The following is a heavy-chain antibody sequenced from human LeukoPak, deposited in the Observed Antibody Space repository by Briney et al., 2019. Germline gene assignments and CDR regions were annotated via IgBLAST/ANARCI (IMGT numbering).Heavy chain of an antibody. CDR2: IIPIFGTA. Sequence: ASVKVSCKASGGTFSSYAISWVRQAPGQGLEWMGGIIPIFGTANYAQKFQGRVTMTTDTSTSTAYMELRSLRSDDTAVYYCARGGYDFWSGYYMWGQGTLVTVSS. CDR3: ARGGYDFWSGYYM. CDR1: GGTFSSYA. J-gene: IGHJ4*02. V-gene: IGHV1-69*05. D-gene: IGHD3-3*01.